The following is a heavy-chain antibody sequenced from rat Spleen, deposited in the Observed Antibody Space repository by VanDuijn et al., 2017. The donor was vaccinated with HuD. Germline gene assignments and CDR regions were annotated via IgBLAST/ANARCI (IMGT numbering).Heavy chain of an antibody. V-gene: IGHV5-31*01. CDR3: TRGYYDGSYYLDY. CDR2: ITNAAGKV. J-gene: IGHJ2*01. CDR1: GFTFNNYW. D-gene: IGHD1-12*02. Sequence: EVQLVESGGGLVQPGRSLKLSCVASGFTFNNYWMSWIRQAPGNGLEWVASITNAAGKVYYPDSVKGRFTISRDTAQNTLYLQMNSPTSEDTATYYCTRGYYDGSYYLDYWGQGVMVTVSS.